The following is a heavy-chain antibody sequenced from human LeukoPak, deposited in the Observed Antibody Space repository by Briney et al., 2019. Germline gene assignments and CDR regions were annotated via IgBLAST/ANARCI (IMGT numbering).Heavy chain of an antibody. CDR2: VDGNGDNT. CDR1: GCTFSSFA. J-gene: IGHJ4*02. Sequence: QSGGSLRLSCAASGCTFSSFAMTWVRQAPGKGLEWVSGVDGNGDNTFYADSVKGRWTISRDNSRNTLYLQMNSLRPEDTAIYYCAKPRTSGLGWAQFDYWGQGSLVTVSS. CDR3: AKPRTSGLGWAQFDY. D-gene: IGHD2-8*02. V-gene: IGHV3-23*01.